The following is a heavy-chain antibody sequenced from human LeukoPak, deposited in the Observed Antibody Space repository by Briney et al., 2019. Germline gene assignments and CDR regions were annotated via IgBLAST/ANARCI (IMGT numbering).Heavy chain of an antibody. J-gene: IGHJ5*02. Sequence: SETLSLTCAVSGYSISSGYYWGWIRQPPGKGLEWIGSIYHSGSTYYNPSLKSRFTISVDTFKNQFSLKLSSVTAADTAVYYCASPRGYYDSSGYLSNWFDPWGQGTLVTASS. CDR3: ASPRGYYDSSGYLSNWFDP. CDR1: GYSISSGYY. D-gene: IGHD3-22*01. V-gene: IGHV4-38-2*01. CDR2: IYHSGST.